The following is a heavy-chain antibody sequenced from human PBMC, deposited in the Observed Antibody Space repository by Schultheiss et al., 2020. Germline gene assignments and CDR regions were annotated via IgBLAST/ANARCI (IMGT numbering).Heavy chain of an antibody. CDR3: ARGVSRGYSSGWYYYYGMDV. Sequence: SETLSLTCAVYGGSFSGYYWSWIRQPPGKGLEWIGEINHSGSTNYNPSLKSRVTISVDTSKNQFSLKLSSVTAADTAVYYCARGVSRGYSSGWYYYYGMDVWGQGTTVTVSS. D-gene: IGHD6-19*01. CDR1: GGSFSGYY. V-gene: IGHV4-34*01. CDR2: INHSGST. J-gene: IGHJ6*02.